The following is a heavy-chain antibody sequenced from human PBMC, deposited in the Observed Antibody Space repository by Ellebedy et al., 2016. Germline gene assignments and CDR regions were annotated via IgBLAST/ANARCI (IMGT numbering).Heavy chain of an antibody. CDR3: ARYPHYGSGSFDY. J-gene: IGHJ4*02. D-gene: IGHD3-10*01. V-gene: IGHV3-11*04. CDR1: GFAFSDYY. Sequence: GGSLRLXXAASGFAFSDYYISWIRQAPGKGLEWVAYISSSSSTIYYADSVKGRFTISRDNAKNSLYLQMNSLRAEDTAVYYCARYPHYGSGSFDYWGQGTLVTVSS. CDR2: ISSSSSTI.